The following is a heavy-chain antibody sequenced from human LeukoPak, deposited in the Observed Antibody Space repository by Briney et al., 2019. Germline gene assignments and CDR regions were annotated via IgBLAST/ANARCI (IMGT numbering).Heavy chain of an antibody. J-gene: IGHJ4*02. CDR3: ARQGIAVATTTFDS. Sequence: PSETLSLTCTVSGGSISSSSDYWGWIRQPPGKGLEWIGTIYYSGSTYYNPSLKSRVTISVDTSKNQFSLKLISVTAADAAVYYCARQGIAVATTTFDSWGQGTLVTVSS. V-gene: IGHV4-39*01. CDR2: IYYSGST. D-gene: IGHD6-19*01. CDR1: GGSISSSSDY.